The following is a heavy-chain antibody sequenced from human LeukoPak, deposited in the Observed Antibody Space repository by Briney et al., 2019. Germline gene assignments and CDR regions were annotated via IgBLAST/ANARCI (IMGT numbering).Heavy chain of an antibody. CDR3: ASQQLAPYFDY. CDR1: GFTVSSNY. J-gene: IGHJ4*02. Sequence: GGSLRLSCAASGFTVSSNYMSWVRQAPGKGLEWVSVIYSGSGTYYPDSVKGRFTVSRDNSKNTLYLQMNSLRAEDTAVYYCASQQLAPYFDYWGQGTLVTVSS. V-gene: IGHV3-66*04. CDR2: IYSGSGT. D-gene: IGHD6-13*01.